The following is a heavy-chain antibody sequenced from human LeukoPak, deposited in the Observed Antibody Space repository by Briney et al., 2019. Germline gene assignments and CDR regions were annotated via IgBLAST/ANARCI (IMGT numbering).Heavy chain of an antibody. CDR1: GFTFSSYW. J-gene: IGHJ4*02. CDR3: TTAPTYYDFWSGYLPFDY. D-gene: IGHD3-3*01. CDR2: INQDGSEK. V-gene: IGHV3-7*03. Sequence: PGGSLRLSCAASGFTFSSYWMSWVRQAPGKGLEWVANINQDGSEKYYVDSVKGRFTISRDNAKNSLYLQMNSLRAEDTAVYYCTTAPTYYDFWSGYLPFDYWGQGTLVTVSS.